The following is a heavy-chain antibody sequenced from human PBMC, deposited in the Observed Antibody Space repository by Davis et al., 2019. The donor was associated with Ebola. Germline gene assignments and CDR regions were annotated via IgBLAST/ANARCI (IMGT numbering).Heavy chain of an antibody. CDR2: INPNDGRT. CDR1: GYTFTNYY. V-gene: IGHV1-46*04. J-gene: IGHJ3*02. Sequence: AASVKVSCKASGYTFTNYYMHWVRQAPGQGLEWMGMINPNDGRTIYAQKLQGRVTMTTDTSTSTAYMELRSLRSDDTAVYYCARTSIVGTTTTASDIWGQGTLVTVSS. CDR3: ARTSIVGTTTTASDI. D-gene: IGHD1-26*01.